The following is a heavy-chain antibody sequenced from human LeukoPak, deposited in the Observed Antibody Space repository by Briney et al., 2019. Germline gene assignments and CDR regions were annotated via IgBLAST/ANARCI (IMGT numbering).Heavy chain of an antibody. V-gene: IGHV3-74*01. Sequence: PGGSLRLSCAASGFTFSNYWMHWVRQAPDKGLVWVSRINSDGSSTTYAASVKGRFTISRDNAKNTLFLQMNSLRGEDTAVYYCARSNYYDTSGYYLWGRGTLVTVSS. D-gene: IGHD3-22*01. CDR2: INSDGSST. J-gene: IGHJ5*02. CDR3: ARSNYYDTSGYYL. CDR1: GFTFSNYW.